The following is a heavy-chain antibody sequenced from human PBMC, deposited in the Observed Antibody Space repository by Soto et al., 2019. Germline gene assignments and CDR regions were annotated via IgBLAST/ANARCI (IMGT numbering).Heavy chain of an antibody. CDR1: GFTFSSYA. D-gene: IGHD6-19*01. Sequence: SGGSLRLSCAASGFTFSSYAMHWVRQAPGKGLEWVAVISYDGSNKYYADSVKGRFTISRDNSKNTLYLQMNSLRAEDTAVYYCARDLGAVAGTSLIDYWGQGTLVTVSS. J-gene: IGHJ4*02. CDR3: ARDLGAVAGTSLIDY. V-gene: IGHV3-30-3*01. CDR2: ISYDGSNK.